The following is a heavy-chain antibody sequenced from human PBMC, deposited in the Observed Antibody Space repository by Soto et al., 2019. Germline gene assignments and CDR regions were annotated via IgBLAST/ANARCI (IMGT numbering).Heavy chain of an antibody. V-gene: IGHV3-30*18. CDR2: ISDDGSNK. J-gene: IGHJ4*02. CDR3: AKDKGKTYFDY. D-gene: IGHD3-10*01. CDR1: GLAFSRAG. Sequence: GGSLSLSCAASGLAFSRAGMHWVRQAPGKGLEWVAVISDDGSNKYYADSVKGRFTISRDNSNNALYLQMDSLRLDDSAVYYCAKDKGKTYFDYWGQGTLVTVSS.